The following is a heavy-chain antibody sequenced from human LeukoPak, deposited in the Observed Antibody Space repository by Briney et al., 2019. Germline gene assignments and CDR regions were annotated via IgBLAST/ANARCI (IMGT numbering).Heavy chain of an antibody. D-gene: IGHD3-3*01. V-gene: IGHV5-51*01. J-gene: IGHJ4*02. CDR2: ISPGDSNT. CDR3: ARRDITIFGVVKD. Sequence: GESLKISCKGSGYSFTSYWIGWVRQMPGKGLEWMGIISPGDSNTRYSPSFQGQVTISADKSISTAYLQWSSLKASDTAMYYCARRDITIFGVVKDWGQGTLVTVSS. CDR1: GYSFTSYW.